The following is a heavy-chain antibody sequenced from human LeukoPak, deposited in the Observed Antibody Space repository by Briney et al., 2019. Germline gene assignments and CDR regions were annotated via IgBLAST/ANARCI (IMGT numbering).Heavy chain of an antibody. D-gene: IGHD5-12*01. CDR2: INPNSGGK. CDR3: ARRCRYSGYPIDS. J-gene: IGHJ4*02. V-gene: IGHV1-2*02. Sequence: ASVKVSCKASGYTFTGYYMHWVRQAPGQGLEWMGWINPNSGGKNYAQKFQGRVTMTRDTSISTAYMELSRLRSDDTAVYYCARRCRYSGYPIDSWGQGTLVTVSS. CDR1: GYTFTGYY.